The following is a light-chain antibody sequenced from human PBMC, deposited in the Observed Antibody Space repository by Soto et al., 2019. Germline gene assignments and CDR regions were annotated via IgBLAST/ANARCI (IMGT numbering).Light chain of an antibody. V-gene: IGKV1-5*03. J-gene: IGKJ4*01. CDR1: QNIRSW. CDR3: QEYNGYSGLT. Sequence: DIQMTLSPSTVSASIGDRVTITCRASQNIRSWVAWYQQKQGKAPELLIYSASGLETGVPSRFSGSGFGTEFTLTISSLDHDDFATYYCQEYNGYSGLTFAGGTKVEIK. CDR2: SAS.